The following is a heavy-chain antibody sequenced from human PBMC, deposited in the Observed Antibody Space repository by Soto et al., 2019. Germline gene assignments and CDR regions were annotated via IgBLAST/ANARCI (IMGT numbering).Heavy chain of an antibody. Sequence: PLVQSGAEVKKPGASVKVSCKASGYSFTNYDISWVRQAPGQGLEWMAWISAHTGNKPYAEKFRGRVSTTTDTSRSTAYMEVRTLNTDDTAVYYCARGLLAYFGMDVWGQGTTVTVS. J-gene: IGHJ6*02. CDR2: ISAHTGNK. V-gene: IGHV1-18*01. CDR3: ARGLLAYFGMDV. CDR1: GYSFTNYD. D-gene: IGHD1-26*01.